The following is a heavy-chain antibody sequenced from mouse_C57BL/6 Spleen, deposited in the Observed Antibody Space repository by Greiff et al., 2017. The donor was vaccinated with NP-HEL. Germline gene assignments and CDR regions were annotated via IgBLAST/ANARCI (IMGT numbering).Heavy chain of an antibody. CDR3: ARDPFTTVVAPNWYFDV. J-gene: IGHJ1*03. CDR1: GFTFSSYA. V-gene: IGHV5-4*01. Sequence: EVQGVESGGGLVKPGGSLKLSCAASGFTFSSYAMSWVRQTPEKRLEWVATISDGGSYTYYPDNVKGRFTISRDHAKNNLYLQMSHLKSEDTAMYYWARDPFTTVVAPNWYFDVWGTGTTVTVSA. D-gene: IGHD1-1*01. CDR2: ISDGGSYT.